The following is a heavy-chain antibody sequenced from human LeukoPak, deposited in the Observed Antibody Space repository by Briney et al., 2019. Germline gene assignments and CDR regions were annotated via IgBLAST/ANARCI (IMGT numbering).Heavy chain of an antibody. Sequence: PSETLSLTCTVSGGSISSYCWSWIRQPPGKGLEWIGYVSYSGSTNYNPSLESRVTISVDTSKKQFSLKLSSVTAADTAVYYCAGHYDILTGHYIELDYWGQGALVTVSS. J-gene: IGHJ4*02. D-gene: IGHD3-9*01. CDR3: AGHYDILTGHYIELDY. CDR1: GGSISSYC. CDR2: VSYSGST. V-gene: IGHV4-59*01.